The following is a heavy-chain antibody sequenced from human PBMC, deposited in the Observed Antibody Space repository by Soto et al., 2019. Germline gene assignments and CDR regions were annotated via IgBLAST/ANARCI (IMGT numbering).Heavy chain of an antibody. CDR3: AKDRVPIFFSVYSSILIDS. J-gene: IGHJ5*01. V-gene: IGHV3-23*01. CDR1: GFTFSKYA. D-gene: IGHD3-3*01. Sequence: HPGGSLRLSCAASGFTFSKYAMTWARQAPGKGLEWVSAISSGGSGTYYVDSVKGRFTVSRDNSKNTLYLQMHSLRVEDTAVYYCAKDRVPIFFSVYSSILIDSWAQGTVLTVSS. CDR2: ISSGGSGT.